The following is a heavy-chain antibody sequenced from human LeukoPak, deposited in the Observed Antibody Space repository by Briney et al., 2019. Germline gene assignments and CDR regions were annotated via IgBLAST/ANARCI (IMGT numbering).Heavy chain of an antibody. Sequence: GGSLRLSCAASGFTFSTHWMHWVRQAPGKGLVWVSRINTDGSSTSYADSVKGRFTISRDNAKNTLYLQMNSLRAEDTAVYYCARDLDIVVVPAAYGYWGQGTLVTVSS. CDR2: INTDGSST. J-gene: IGHJ4*02. V-gene: IGHV3-74*01. D-gene: IGHD2-2*01. CDR1: GFTFSTHW. CDR3: ARDLDIVVVPAAYGY.